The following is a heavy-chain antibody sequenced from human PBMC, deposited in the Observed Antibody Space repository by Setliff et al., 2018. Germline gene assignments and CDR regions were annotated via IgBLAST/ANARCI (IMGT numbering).Heavy chain of an antibody. CDR2: IYYSGST. V-gene: IGHV4-31*03. Sequence: PSETLSLTCTVSGGSISDNSYYWGWIRQPPGKELEWIGYIYYSGSTYYSPSLKSRLSISVDTSKNQFSLKLSSVTAADTAVYYCATGAHLDVWGKGTAVTVSS. CDR3: ATGAHLDV. CDR1: GGSISDNSYY. J-gene: IGHJ6*04.